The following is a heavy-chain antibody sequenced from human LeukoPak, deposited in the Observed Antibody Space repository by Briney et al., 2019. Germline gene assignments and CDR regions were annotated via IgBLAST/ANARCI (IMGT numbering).Heavy chain of an antibody. Sequence: SETLSLTCAVYGGSFSGYYWSWIRQPPGKGLEWIGEINHSGSTNYNPSLKSRVTISVDTSKNQFSLKLSSVTAADTAVYYCARDPAWDYYMDVWGKGTTVTISS. CDR3: ARDPAWDYYMDV. CDR1: GGSFSGYY. CDR2: INHSGST. V-gene: IGHV4-34*01. D-gene: IGHD2-2*01. J-gene: IGHJ6*03.